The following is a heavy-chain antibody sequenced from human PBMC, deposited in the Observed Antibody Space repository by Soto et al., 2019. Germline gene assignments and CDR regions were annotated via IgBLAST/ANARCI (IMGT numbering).Heavy chain of an antibody. Sequence: SVKVSCKASGATFSSNAISWVRQAPGQGLEWMGGIIPIFGTANYAQKFQGRVAITADESTSTAYMELSSLRSEDTAVYYCARVVGGYCSGGSCKGAFDIWGQETMVEVSS. D-gene: IGHD2-15*01. CDR2: IIPIFGTA. V-gene: IGHV1-69*13. CDR1: GATFSSNA. J-gene: IGHJ3*02. CDR3: ARVVGGYCSGGSCKGAFDI.